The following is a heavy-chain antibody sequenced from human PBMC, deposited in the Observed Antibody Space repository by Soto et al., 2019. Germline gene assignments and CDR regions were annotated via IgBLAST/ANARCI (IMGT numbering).Heavy chain of an antibody. J-gene: IGHJ4*02. CDR2: ISADGSDK. CDR1: GFTFSDFG. Sequence: QVQLVESGGGVVQPDRSLRLSCATSGFTFSDFGMHWVRQAPGKGLEWVAAISADGSDKYYPGSVQGRFTISRDNTKNALYLQMNSLRTGDTAIYYCAQGTAVARQHFANWGQGTLVTVSS. V-gene: IGHV3-30*18. D-gene: IGHD6-19*01. CDR3: AQGTAVARQHFAN.